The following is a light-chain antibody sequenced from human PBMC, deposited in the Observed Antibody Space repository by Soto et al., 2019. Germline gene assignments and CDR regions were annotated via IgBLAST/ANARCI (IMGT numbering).Light chain of an antibody. J-gene: IGKJ1*01. CDR3: QHSWT. V-gene: IGKV1-5*02. CDR2: DAS. Sequence: DIQMTQSPSTLSASVGDRDTIICRASQSISTWLAWYQLKPGKAPKLLIYDASTLEGGVPSRFSGIGSGTEFTLAISGLQPDDFATYYCQHSWTFGQGTKVDIK. CDR1: QSISTW.